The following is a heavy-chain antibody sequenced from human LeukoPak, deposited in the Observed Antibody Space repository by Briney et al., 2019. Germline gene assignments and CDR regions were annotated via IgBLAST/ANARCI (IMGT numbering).Heavy chain of an antibody. CDR3: ARSYYSDYYFDY. CDR1: GGSFSGYY. Sequence: SETLSLTCAVYGGSFSGYYWSWIRQPPGKGLEWIGEINHSGSTNYNPSLKSRVTISVDTSKNQFSLKLSSVTAADTAVYYCARSYYSDYYFDYWGQGTLVTVSS. D-gene: IGHD4-17*01. V-gene: IGHV4-34*01. CDR2: INHSGST. J-gene: IGHJ4*02.